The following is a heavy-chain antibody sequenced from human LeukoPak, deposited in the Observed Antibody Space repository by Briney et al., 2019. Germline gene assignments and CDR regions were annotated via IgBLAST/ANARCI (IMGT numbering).Heavy chain of an antibody. J-gene: IGHJ4*02. V-gene: IGHV3-23*01. Sequence: GGSLRLSCAASGFTFSNYAMSWVRQAPGKGLEWVSGISGGGTTSYADSLKGRFTISRDNSKNTMVLLMSSLRAEDTAVYYCVKVTGFWSGYFDYWGQGILVTVSS. D-gene: IGHD3-3*01. CDR2: ISGGGTT. CDR3: VKVTGFWSGYFDY. CDR1: GFTFSNYA.